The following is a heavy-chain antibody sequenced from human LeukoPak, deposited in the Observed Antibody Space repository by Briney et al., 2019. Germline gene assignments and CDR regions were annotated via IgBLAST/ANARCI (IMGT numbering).Heavy chain of an antibody. CDR2: ITSSSSTI. V-gene: IGHV3-48*02. D-gene: IGHD6-13*01. J-gene: IGHJ4*02. CDR1: GFTFSICN. CDR3: ARGRTSSWYFDY. Sequence: PGGSLRLSCAASGFTFSICNMIWVRQAPGKGLEWVSFITSSSSTIYYADSVKGRFTISRDNAQNSLYLQMNSLRDEDTAVYYCARGRTSSWYFDYWGQGTLVTVSS.